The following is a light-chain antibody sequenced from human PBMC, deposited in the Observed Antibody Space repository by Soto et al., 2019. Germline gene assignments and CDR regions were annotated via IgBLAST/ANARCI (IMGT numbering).Light chain of an antibody. CDR2: EAS. V-gene: IGKV1-5*03. CDR3: QQYYIYSFT. Sequence: DIQMTQSPSTLSAPVGDRVTITCRASQSVGRRLAWYQHKPGQAPKIVMYEASTLQTGVPSRFSGSGSGTEFTLTISSLQPDDLATYYCQQYYIYSFTFGGGTKVAIK. J-gene: IGKJ4*01. CDR1: QSVGRR.